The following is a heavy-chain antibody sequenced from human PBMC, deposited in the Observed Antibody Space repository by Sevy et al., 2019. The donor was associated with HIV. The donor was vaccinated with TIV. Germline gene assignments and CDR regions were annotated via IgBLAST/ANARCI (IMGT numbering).Heavy chain of an antibody. D-gene: IGHD2-2*01. V-gene: IGHV3-21*01. CDR3: ARPTHAPEDIVVVPVEDV. CDR1: GFTFSSYS. J-gene: IGHJ6*04. CDR2: ISSSSSYI. Sequence: GESLKISCAASGFTFSSYSMNWVRQAPGKGLEWVSSISSSSSYIYYADSVKGRFTISRDNAKNSLYLQMNSLRAEDTAVYYSARPTHAPEDIVVVPVEDVWGKGTTVTVSS.